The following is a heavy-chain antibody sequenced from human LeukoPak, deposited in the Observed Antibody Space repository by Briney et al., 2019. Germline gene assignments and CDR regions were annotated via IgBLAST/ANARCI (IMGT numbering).Heavy chain of an antibody. CDR3: ARDRTLTFSWFDP. V-gene: IGHV4-39*07. J-gene: IGHJ5*02. D-gene: IGHD3-16*01. CDR1: GGSISSSSYY. Sequence: SETLSLTCTVSGGSISSSSYYWGWIRQPPGKGLEWIGSIYYSGSTYYNPSLKSRVTISVDTSKNQFSLKLSSVTAADTAVYYCARDRTLTFSWFDPWGQGTLVTVSS. CDR2: IYYSGST.